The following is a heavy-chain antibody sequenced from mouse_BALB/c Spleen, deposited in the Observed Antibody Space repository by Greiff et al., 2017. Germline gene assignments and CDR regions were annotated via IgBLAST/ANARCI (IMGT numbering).Heavy chain of an antibody. Sequence: EVKLVESGGGLVKPGGSLKLSCAASGFTFSSYAMSWVRQTPEKRLEWVASISSGGSTYYPDSVKGRFTISRDNARNILYLQMSSLRSEDTAMYYCARGLTTVVANAMDYWGQGTSVTVSS. CDR1: GFTFSSYA. J-gene: IGHJ4*01. D-gene: IGHD1-1*01. CDR3: ARGLTTVVANAMDY. CDR2: ISSGGST. V-gene: IGHV5-6-5*01.